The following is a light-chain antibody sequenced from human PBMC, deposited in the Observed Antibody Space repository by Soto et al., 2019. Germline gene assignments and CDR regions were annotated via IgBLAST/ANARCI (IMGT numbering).Light chain of an antibody. CDR1: QNIINY. CDR2: AAP. J-gene: IGKJ4*01. CDR3: QQSYSAPLT. V-gene: IGKV1-39*01. Sequence: DIQMTQSPSSLSASVGDRVTITCRASQNIINYLNWYQRKPGKAPKLLIYAAPSLQSGVPSRFSGSGSGADFTLTISTLQPEDFATFYCQQSYSAPLTFGGGTKVDIK.